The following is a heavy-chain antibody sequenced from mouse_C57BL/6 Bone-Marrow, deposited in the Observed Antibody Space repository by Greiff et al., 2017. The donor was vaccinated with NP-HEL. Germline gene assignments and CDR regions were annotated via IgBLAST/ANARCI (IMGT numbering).Heavy chain of an antibody. Sequence: VQVVESGGGLVKPGGSLKLSCAASGFTFSSYAMSWVRQTPEKRLEWVATISDGGSYTYYPDNVKGRFTISRDNAKNNLYLQMSHLKAEDTAMYYCARETSYYSNWGYAMDYWGQGTSVTVSS. CDR2: ISDGGSYT. J-gene: IGHJ4*01. CDR1: GFTFSSYA. V-gene: IGHV5-4*01. D-gene: IGHD2-5*01. CDR3: ARETSYYSNWGYAMDY.